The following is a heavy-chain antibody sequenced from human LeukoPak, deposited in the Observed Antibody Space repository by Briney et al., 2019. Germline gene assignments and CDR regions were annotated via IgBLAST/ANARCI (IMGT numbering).Heavy chain of an antibody. CDR3: ARSNTFCGTDCSGYFQH. Sequence: SETLSLTCTVSGGSISSYYWSWIRQPPGKGLEWIGYIYHSGNTYYNPSLKSRVTMSVDRSKNQFSLKLSSVTAADTAVYYCARSNTFCGTDCSGYFQHWGQGTLVTVSS. D-gene: IGHD2-21*02. CDR1: GGSISSYY. J-gene: IGHJ1*01. CDR2: IYHSGNT. V-gene: IGHV4-59*04.